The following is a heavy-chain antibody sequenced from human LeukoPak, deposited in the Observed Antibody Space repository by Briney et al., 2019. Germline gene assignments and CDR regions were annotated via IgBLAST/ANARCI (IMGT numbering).Heavy chain of an antibody. J-gene: IGHJ4*02. V-gene: IGHV3-48*01. D-gene: IGHD4-17*01. Sequence: GGSLRLSCAASGFTFSSNFAMNWVHQAPGKGLEWVSSISSASSTIYYADSVKGRFTISRDNAKNSLYLQMNSLRADDTAVYYCARATPYGQEFDYWGQGTLVTVSS. CDR2: ISSASSTI. CDR3: ARATPYGQEFDY. CDR1: GFTFSSNFA.